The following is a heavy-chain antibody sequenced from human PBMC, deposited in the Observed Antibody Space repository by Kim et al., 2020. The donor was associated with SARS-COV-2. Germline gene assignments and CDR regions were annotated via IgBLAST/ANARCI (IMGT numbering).Heavy chain of an antibody. CDR1: GGSVSSGSYY. Sequence: VSGGSVSSGSYYWSWIRQPPGKGLEWIGYIYYSGSTNYNPSLKSRVTISVDTSKNQFSLKLSSVTAADTAVYYCARDSSAYCSSTSCHSPGHGLLD. V-gene: IGHV4-61*01. D-gene: IGHD2-2*01. J-gene: IGHJ4*01. CDR2: IYYSGST. CDR3: ARDSSAYCSSTSCHSPGHGLLD.